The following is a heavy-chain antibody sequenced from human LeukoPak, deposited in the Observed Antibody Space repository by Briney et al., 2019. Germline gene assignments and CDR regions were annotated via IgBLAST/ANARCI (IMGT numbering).Heavy chain of an antibody. CDR2: INPNSGGT. V-gene: IGHV1-2*02. Sequence: ASVKVSCKASGYTFTGYYMHWVRQAPGQGLEWMGWINPNSGGTNYAQKFQGRVTMTRDTSISTAYMELSRLRSDDTAVYYCARMLRGPDITIFGVVIRPLDYWGQGTLVTVSS. J-gene: IGHJ4*02. CDR1: GYTFTGYY. CDR3: ARMLRGPDITIFGVVIRPLDY. D-gene: IGHD3-3*01.